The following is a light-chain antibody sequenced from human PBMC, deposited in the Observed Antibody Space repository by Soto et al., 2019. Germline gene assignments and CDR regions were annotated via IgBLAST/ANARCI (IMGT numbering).Light chain of an antibody. CDR1: ESIRSW. J-gene: IGKJ1*01. CDR2: DAT. CDR3: QQYNSYSWT. V-gene: IGKV1-5*01. Sequence: DIQMTQSPSTLSASVGDRVSITCRASESIRSWLAWYQQKPGKAPKVLIYDATSLKGGVPSRFSGSGSGTEFTLTISSLQPDDFATYYCQQYNSYSWTVGQGTKVDIK.